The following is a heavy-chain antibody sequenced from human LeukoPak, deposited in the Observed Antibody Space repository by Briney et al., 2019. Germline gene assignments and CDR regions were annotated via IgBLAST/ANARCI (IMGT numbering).Heavy chain of an antibody. J-gene: IGHJ3*02. D-gene: IGHD2-2*01. V-gene: IGHV3-53*01. CDR2: IYSGGST. CDR1: AFTFDDYA. Sequence: QAGRSLRLSCAASAFTFDDYAMHWVRQAPGKGLEWVSVIYSGGSTNYADSVKGRFTISRDNSKNTLYLQMNSLRAEDTAVYYCARYTTSTRAFDIWGQGTWSPSLQ. CDR3: ARYTTSTRAFDI.